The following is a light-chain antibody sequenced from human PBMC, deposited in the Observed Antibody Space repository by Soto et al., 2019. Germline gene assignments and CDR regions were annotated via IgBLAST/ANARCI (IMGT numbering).Light chain of an antibody. Sequence: IVMTQSPATLSVSPGDTASLSCRAGQTIYSNVAWYQQRPGQAPRLIIYRASSRATGVPARLSGSGSGTEFTLTISSLQSEDFALYYCQQYQNLWTFGQGTKVEIK. CDR1: QTIYSN. CDR2: RAS. J-gene: IGKJ1*01. CDR3: QQYQNLWT. V-gene: IGKV3-15*01.